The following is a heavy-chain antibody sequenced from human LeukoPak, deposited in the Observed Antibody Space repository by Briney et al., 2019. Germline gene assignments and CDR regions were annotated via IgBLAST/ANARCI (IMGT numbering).Heavy chain of an antibody. CDR2: IQQDGSQK. V-gene: IGHV3-7*01. J-gene: IGHJ4*02. CDR3: AAQGAEGFDH. CDR1: GFTFSSYY. Sequence: GGSLRLSCAASGFTFSSYYMAWVRQAPGKGLEWVANIQQDGSQKYYLDSVKGRFTISRDNARNSLYLEMNSLRAEDAAVYYCAAQGAEGFDHWGQGTLVTVSS.